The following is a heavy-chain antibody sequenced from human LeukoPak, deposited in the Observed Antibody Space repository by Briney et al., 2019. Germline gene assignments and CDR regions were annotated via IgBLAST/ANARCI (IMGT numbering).Heavy chain of an antibody. CDR1: GGSFSGYY. CDR3: ARVGSGSYLFDY. D-gene: IGHD1-26*01. J-gene: IGHJ4*02. V-gene: IGHV4-34*01. Sequence: SETLSLTCAVYGGSFSGYYWSWIRQPPGKGLEWIGEINHSGSTNYNPSLKSRVTISVDKSKNQFSLKLSSVTAADTAVYYCARVGSGSYLFDYWGQGTLVTVSS. CDR2: INHSGST.